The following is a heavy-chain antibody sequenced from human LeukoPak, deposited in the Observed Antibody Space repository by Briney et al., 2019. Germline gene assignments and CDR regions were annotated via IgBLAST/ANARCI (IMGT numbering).Heavy chain of an antibody. CDR2: IGIAGDT. CDR3: ARGNILTGYDC. J-gene: IGHJ4*02. Sequence: QPGGSLTLSCAASGFTFSSYDMHWVRQATGKGLEWVSAIGIAGDTYYSGSVKGRFTISRENAKNFLYLQMNSLGAGDTAVYYCARGNILTGYDCWGQGTLVTVSS. D-gene: IGHD3-9*01. V-gene: IGHV3-13*04. CDR1: GFTFSSYD.